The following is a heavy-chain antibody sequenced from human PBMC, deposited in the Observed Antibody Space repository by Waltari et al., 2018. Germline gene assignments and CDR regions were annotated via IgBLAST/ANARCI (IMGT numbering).Heavy chain of an antibody. D-gene: IGHD6-19*01. V-gene: IGHV1-2*04. CDR1: GFPFTGYY. Sequence: QVQLVQSGAEVEKPGASVKVSCKASGFPFTGYYMHWVRQAPGQGLEWMGWINPNSGGTNYAQKFQGWVTMTRDTSISTAYMELSRLRSDDTAVYYCARDLVEIAVAGLEGYYYYYGMDVWGQGTTVTVSS. J-gene: IGHJ6*02. CDR2: INPNSGGT. CDR3: ARDLVEIAVAGLEGYYYYYGMDV.